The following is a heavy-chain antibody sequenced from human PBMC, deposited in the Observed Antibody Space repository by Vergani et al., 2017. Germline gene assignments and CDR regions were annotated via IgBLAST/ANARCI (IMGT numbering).Heavy chain of an antibody. CDR3: ARGPRYSSSSVGGNWYFDL. V-gene: IGHV1-69*01. D-gene: IGHD6-6*01. Sequence: QVQLVQSGAEVKKPGSSVKVSCKASGGTFSSYAISWVRQAPGQGLEWMGGIIPIVGTANYAQKFQGRVTITADESTSTAYMELSSLRSEDTAVYYCARGPRYSSSSVGGNWYFDLWSRGTLVTVSS. CDR2: IIPIVGTA. J-gene: IGHJ2*01. CDR1: GGTFSSYA.